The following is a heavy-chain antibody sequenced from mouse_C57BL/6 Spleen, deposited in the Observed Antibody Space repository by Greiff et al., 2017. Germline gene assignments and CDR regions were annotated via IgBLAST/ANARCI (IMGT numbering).Heavy chain of an antibody. Sequence: VQLQQSGAELVKPGASVKLSCTASGYTFTNYCMHWVKQRPGQGLEWIGNINPGGGDTKYTQKFQDKATITADTSSSTAYLQLSSLTSEDSAVYYCARGYFGYWGKGITVT. CDR1: GYTFTNYC. J-gene: IGHJ1*03. V-gene: IGHV1-7*01. CDR3: ARGYFGY. D-gene: IGHD3-1*01. CDR2: INPGGGDT.